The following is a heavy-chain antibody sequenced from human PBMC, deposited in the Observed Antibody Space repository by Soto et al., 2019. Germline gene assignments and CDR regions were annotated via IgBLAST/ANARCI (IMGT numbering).Heavy chain of an antibody. CDR1: GFTFSSYD. CDR3: ARGSTGYYFDY. V-gene: IGHV3-13*01. Sequence: PGGSLRLSCAASGFTFSSYDMHWVRQATGKGLEWVSAIGTAGDTYYPGSVKGRFTISRENAKNSLYLQMNSLRAGDPAVYYCARGSTGYYFDYWGQGTLVTVSS. CDR2: IGTAGDT. J-gene: IGHJ4*02.